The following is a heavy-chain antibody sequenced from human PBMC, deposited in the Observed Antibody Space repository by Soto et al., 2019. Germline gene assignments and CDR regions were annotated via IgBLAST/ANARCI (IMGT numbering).Heavy chain of an antibody. CDR3: ARGSADYDILTGYYLGNFFDY. Sequence: QVQLVQSGAEVKKPGSSVKVSCKASGGTFSSYAISWVRQAPGQGLEWMGGIIPIFGTANYAQKFQGRVTITADESTSTAYMELSSLRSEDTAMYYCARGSADYDILTGYYLGNFFDYWGQGTLVTVSS. D-gene: IGHD3-9*01. J-gene: IGHJ4*02. CDR2: IIPIFGTA. V-gene: IGHV1-69*01. CDR1: GGTFSSYA.